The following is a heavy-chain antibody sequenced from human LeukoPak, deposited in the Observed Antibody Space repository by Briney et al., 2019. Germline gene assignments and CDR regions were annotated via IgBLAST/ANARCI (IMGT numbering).Heavy chain of an antibody. D-gene: IGHD6-13*01. V-gene: IGHV3-33*01. CDR2: IWYDGSNK. Sequence: GRSLRLSCAASGFTFNSYAFHWVRQAPGKRLEWVALIWYDGSNKYYADSVKGRFTISRDNSQNTLYLQMNSLRAEDTAVYYCARLGSSWSFDYWGQGTLVTVSS. CDR1: GFTFNSYA. CDR3: ARLGSSWSFDY. J-gene: IGHJ4*02.